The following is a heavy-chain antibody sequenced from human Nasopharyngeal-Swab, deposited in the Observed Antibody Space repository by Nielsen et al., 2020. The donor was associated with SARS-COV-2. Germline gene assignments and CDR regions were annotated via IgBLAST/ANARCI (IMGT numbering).Heavy chain of an antibody. V-gene: IGHV4-34*01. D-gene: IGHD2-2*01. CDR2: INHSGST. Sequence: SETLSLTCAAYGGSFSGYYWSWIRQPPGKGLEWIGEINHSGSTNYNPSLKSRVTISVDTSKNQFSLKLSSVTAADTAVYYCARVGYCRSTSCLIPFDFWGQGTLVTVSS. J-gene: IGHJ4*02. CDR1: GGSFSGYY. CDR3: ARVGYCRSTSCLIPFDF.